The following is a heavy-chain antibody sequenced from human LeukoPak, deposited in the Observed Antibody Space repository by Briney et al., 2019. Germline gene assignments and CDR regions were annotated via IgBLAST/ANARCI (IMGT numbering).Heavy chain of an antibody. CDR1: GFRFGGYA. V-gene: IGHV3-49*04. Sequence: GGSLRLSCTGSGFRFGGYALSWVRQAPGKGLEWVGFIRSKALYGTSEYAASMEGRFTISRDDSNSIAYLQMNSLKTEDTGVYFCVRESLRDYYFDYWGQGSLVTVSS. J-gene: IGHJ4*02. CDR2: IRSKALYGTS. CDR3: VRESLRDYYFDY.